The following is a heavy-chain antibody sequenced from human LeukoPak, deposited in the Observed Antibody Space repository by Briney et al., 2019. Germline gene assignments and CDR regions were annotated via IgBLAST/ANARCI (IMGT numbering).Heavy chain of an antibody. J-gene: IGHJ3*02. D-gene: IGHD6-25*01. V-gene: IGHV3-33*01. Sequence: QTGGSLRLSCVASGFTFSTYGMHWVRQAPGKGLECVAVIWYDGSNKYYGDSVKGRFTISRDNSKNTLYLQMNSLRAEDTAVYYCARDSGHAFDIWGQGTMVTVSS. CDR3: ARDSGHAFDI. CDR1: GFTFSTYG. CDR2: IWYDGSNK.